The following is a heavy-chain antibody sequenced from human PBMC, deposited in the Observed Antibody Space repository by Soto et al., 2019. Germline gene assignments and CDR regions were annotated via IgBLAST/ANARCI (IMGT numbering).Heavy chain of an antibody. J-gene: IGHJ4*02. V-gene: IGHV4-31*03. D-gene: IGHD3-3*01. Sequence: SETLSLTCTVSGGSISSGGYYWSWIRQHPGKGLEWIGYIYYSGSTYYNPSLKSRVTISVDTSKNQFSLKLSSVTAADTAVYYCARARYYDFWSGPYYFDYWGQGTLVTVSS. CDR1: GGSISSGGYY. CDR2: IYYSGST. CDR3: ARARYYDFWSGPYYFDY.